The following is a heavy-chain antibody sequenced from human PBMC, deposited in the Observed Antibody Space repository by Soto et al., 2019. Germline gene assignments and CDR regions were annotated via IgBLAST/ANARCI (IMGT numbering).Heavy chain of an antibody. J-gene: IGHJ3*02. CDR3: ARSEYYYDSSGPAPYDAFDI. Sequence: PSETLSLTCAVYGGSFSGYYWSWIRQHPGKCLEWIGYIYYSGSTYYNPSLKSRVTISVDTSKNQFSLKLSSVTAADTAVYYCARSEYYYDSSGPAPYDAFDIWGQGTMVTVSS. D-gene: IGHD3-22*01. V-gene: IGHV4-31*11. CDR1: GGSFSGYY. CDR2: IYYSGST.